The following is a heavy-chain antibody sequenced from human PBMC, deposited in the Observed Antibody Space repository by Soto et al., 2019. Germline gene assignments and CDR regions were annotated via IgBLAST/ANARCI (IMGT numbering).Heavy chain of an antibody. CDR2: IYYSGST. V-gene: IGHV4-30-4*01. D-gene: IGHD2-15*01. CDR1: GGSISSGDYY. CDR3: ASLRYCSGGSCYSRYYYYYGMDV. J-gene: IGHJ6*02. Sequence: PSETLSLTCTVSGGSISSGDYYWSWIRQPPGKGLEWIGYIYYSGSTYYNPSLKSRVTISVDTSKNQFSLKLSSVTAADTAVYYCASLRYCSGGSCYSRYYYYYGMDVWGQGTTVTVSS.